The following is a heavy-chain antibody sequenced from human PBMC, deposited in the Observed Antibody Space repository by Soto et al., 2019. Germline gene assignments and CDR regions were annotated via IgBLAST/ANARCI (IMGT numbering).Heavy chain of an antibody. Sequence: EVQLVESGGGLVQPGGSLRLSCAASGFTVSSNYMSWVRQAPGKGLEWVSVIYSGGSTYYADSVKGRFTIYRHNSKNTVYLQMNSLTAEDTAVYYGARELTYYFDYWGQGSLVTVSS. CDR1: GFTVSSNY. CDR2: IYSGGST. V-gene: IGHV3-53*04. D-gene: IGHD3-16*01. CDR3: ARELTYYFDY. J-gene: IGHJ4*02.